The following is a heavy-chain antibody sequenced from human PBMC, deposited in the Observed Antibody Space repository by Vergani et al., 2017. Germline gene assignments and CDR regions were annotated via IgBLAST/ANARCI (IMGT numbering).Heavy chain of an antibody. CDR2: SRNKARSYTT. Sequence: EVQLVESGGGLVQPGGSLRLSCAASGFTLSDHVMDWVRQGPGKGLEWVGRSRNKARSYTTEYSASVKGRFTISRDDSKNTLYLQMNSLKTEDTAVYYCTXPTKWELRYYFDYWGQGTLVTVSS. D-gene: IGHD3-9*01. CDR3: TXPTKWELRYYFDY. V-gene: IGHV3-72*01. CDR1: GFTLSDHV. J-gene: IGHJ4*02.